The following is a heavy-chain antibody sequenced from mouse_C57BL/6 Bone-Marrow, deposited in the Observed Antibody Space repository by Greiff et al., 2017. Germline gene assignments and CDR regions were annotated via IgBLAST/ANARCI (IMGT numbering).Heavy chain of an antibody. D-gene: IGHD2-4*01. Sequence: QVQLQQSGPELVKPGASVKISCKASGYAFSSSWMNWVKQRPGKGLEWIGRIYPGDGDTNYNGKFKGKATLTADKSSSTAYMQLSSLTSEDSAVYFCARWDDDDDGYYYAMDYWGQGTSVTVSS. CDR2: IYPGDGDT. V-gene: IGHV1-82*01. CDR3: ARWDDDDDGYYYAMDY. J-gene: IGHJ4*01. CDR1: GYAFSSSW.